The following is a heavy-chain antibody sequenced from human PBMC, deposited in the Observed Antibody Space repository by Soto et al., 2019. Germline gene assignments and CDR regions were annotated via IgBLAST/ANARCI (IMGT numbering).Heavy chain of an antibody. J-gene: IGHJ3*02. CDR2: ISYDGSNK. D-gene: IGHD3-22*01. CDR3: AKYYYDSSGYYYVQAFDI. V-gene: IGHV3-30*18. Sequence: GGSLRLSCVVSGLTFSDAWIKWVRQAPGKGLEWVAVISYDGSNKYYADSVKGRFTISRDNSKNTLYLQMNSLRAEDTVVYYCAKYYYDSSGYYYVQAFDIWGQGTMVTVSS. CDR1: GLTFSDAW.